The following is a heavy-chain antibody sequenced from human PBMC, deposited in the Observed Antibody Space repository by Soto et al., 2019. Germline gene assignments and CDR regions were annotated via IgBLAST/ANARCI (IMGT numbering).Heavy chain of an antibody. J-gene: IGHJ4*02. CDR1: GYTFSFDY. Sequence: QVQLLQSGAEVKKPGASVKISCKASGYTFSFDYVSWVRRAPGQGLQWMGKINPDGGATTYAQSFQGRVTITSDASTGTVYMELSSLTSDDTAVYYCAKGRRNTFWGQGTLVSVSS. CDR2: INPDGGAT. D-gene: IGHD3-10*01. V-gene: IGHV1-46*01. CDR3: AKGRRNTF.